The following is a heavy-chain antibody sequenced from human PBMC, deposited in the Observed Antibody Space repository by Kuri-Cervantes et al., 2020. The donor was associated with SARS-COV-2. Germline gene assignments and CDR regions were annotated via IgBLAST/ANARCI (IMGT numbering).Heavy chain of an antibody. CDR3: ARQYSSSSGGDY. V-gene: IGHV4-34*10. J-gene: IGHJ4*02. Sequence: SETLSLTCAVYGGSFSGYYWSWIRQPPGKGLEWIGEIHHSGSTYYNPSLKSRITMSVDTSRNQFSLKLSSVTAADTAVYYCARQYSSSSGGDYWGQGTLVTVSS. CDR1: GGSFSGYY. D-gene: IGHD6-13*01. CDR2: IHHSGST.